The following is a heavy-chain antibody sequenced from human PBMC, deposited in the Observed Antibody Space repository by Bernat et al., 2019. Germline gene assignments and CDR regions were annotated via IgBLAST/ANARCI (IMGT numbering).Heavy chain of an antibody. V-gene: IGHV3-30*03. Sequence: QVQLVESGGGVVQPGKSLRLSCAASGFTFSSYGMHWVRQAPGKGLEWVAVISYDGSNKYYADSVKGRFTISRDNSKNMLYLQMNSLRAEDTAVYYSAASGIWFGELFAFDIWGQGTMVTVSS. CDR3: AASGIWFGELFAFDI. CDR1: GFTFSSYG. D-gene: IGHD3-10*01. CDR2: ISYDGSNK. J-gene: IGHJ3*02.